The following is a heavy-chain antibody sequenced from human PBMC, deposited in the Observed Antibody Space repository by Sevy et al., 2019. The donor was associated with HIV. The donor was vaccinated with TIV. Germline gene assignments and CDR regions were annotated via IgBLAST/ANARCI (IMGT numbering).Heavy chain of an antibody. D-gene: IGHD2-2*01. V-gene: IGHV3-33*01. Sequence: GGSLRLSCAASGFTFSSYGMHWVRQAPGKGLEWVAVIWYDGSNKYYADSVKGRFTISRDNSKNTLYLQMNSLRAEDTAVYYCARSLGGDYCSSTSCYLIDYWGQGTLVIVSS. CDR1: GFTFSSYG. CDR3: ARSLGGDYCSSTSCYLIDY. CDR2: IWYDGSNK. J-gene: IGHJ4*02.